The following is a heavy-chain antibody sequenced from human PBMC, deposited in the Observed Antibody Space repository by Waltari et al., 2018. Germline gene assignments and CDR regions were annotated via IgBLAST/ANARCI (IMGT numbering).Heavy chain of an antibody. D-gene: IGHD2-2*02. V-gene: IGHV3-30-3*01. Sequence: QVPLVESGGGVVQPGRYLRLSCAASGFAFNRYAIHWVRQAPGKGLEWVAVISFDGYNQNYADSVRGRFTISKDSSRRTVYLQMNSLRPDDTAVYYCARVGYCSSTGCYTSGAFDYWGQGTPVIVSS. CDR1: GFAFNRYA. J-gene: IGHJ4*02. CDR3: ARVGYCSSTGCYTSGAFDY. CDR2: ISFDGYNQ.